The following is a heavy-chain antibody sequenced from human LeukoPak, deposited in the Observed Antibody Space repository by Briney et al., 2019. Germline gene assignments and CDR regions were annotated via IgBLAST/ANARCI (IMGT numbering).Heavy chain of an antibody. CDR3: ARGVVVAAPHFHY. CDR2: IYYSGST. D-gene: IGHD2-15*01. J-gene: IGHJ4*02. Sequence: PSETLSLTCTVCGGSISSYFWSWIRQPPGKGLEWIGYIYYSGSTNYNPSLKSRVTISVDTSKTQFSLKLSSVTAADTAVYYCARGVVVAAPHFHYWGQGPLVTVSS. CDR1: GGSISSYF. V-gene: IGHV4-59*01.